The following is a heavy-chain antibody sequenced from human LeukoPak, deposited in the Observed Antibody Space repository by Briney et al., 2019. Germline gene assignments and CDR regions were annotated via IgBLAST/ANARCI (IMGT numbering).Heavy chain of an antibody. V-gene: IGHV4-59*01. J-gene: IGHJ4*02. CDR2: IYYSGST. Sequence: KPSEPLSLTCPVPGGSISSYYWTWIRQPPGKGLEWIGYIYYSGSTSYNPSLMSRVTFSVDTSRNQFSLRLTSVTAADPAVYYCARVSSGSRRDGYNVVDYWGQGTLVTVSS. CDR3: ARVSSGSRRDGYNVVDY. CDR1: GGSISSYY. D-gene: IGHD5-24*01.